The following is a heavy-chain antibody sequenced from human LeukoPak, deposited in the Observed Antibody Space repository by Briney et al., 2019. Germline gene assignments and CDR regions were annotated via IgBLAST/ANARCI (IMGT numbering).Heavy chain of an antibody. CDR1: GYSFTSYG. CDR2: ISAYNGKT. Sequence: GASVKVSCKASGYSFTSYGISWVRQAPGQGLEWMGWISAYNGKTNYAQKLQGRVTMTTDTSTSTAYMELRSLRSDDTAVYYCARGRYYYDSSSYYELDYWGQGTLVTVSS. D-gene: IGHD3-22*01. V-gene: IGHV1-18*01. CDR3: ARGRYYYDSSSYYELDY. J-gene: IGHJ4*02.